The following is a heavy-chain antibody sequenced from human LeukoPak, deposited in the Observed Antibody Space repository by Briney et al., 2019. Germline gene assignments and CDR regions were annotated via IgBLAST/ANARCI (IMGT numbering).Heavy chain of an antibody. V-gene: IGHV3-30*04. CDR1: GFLFNNYP. Sequence: GGSLRLSCATSGFLFNNYPMNWVRQAPGKGLEWVALISYDGSDKYYADSVKGRFTISRDNSKNTLYLQMNSLRAEDTAVYYCAKKTLYYDSKDWGQGTLVTVSS. D-gene: IGHD3-22*01. CDR2: ISYDGSDK. J-gene: IGHJ4*02. CDR3: AKKTLYYDSKD.